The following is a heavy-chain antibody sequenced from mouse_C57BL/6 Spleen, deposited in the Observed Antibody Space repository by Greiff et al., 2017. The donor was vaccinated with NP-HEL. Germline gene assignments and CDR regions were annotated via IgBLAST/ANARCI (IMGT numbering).Heavy chain of an antibody. J-gene: IGHJ2*01. CDR3: ARWDTTVALDY. Sequence: VQLQQSGAELVKPGASVKLSCKASGYTFTSYWMHWVKQRPGQGLEWIGMIHPNSGSTNYNEKFKSKATLTVDKSSSTAYMQLSSLTSEDSAVYYCARWDTTVALDYWGQGTTLTVSS. V-gene: IGHV1-64*01. CDR1: GYTFTSYW. D-gene: IGHD1-1*01. CDR2: IHPNSGST.